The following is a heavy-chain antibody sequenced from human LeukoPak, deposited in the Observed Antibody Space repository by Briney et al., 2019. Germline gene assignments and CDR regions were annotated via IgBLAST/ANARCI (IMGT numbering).Heavy chain of an antibody. CDR2: ISGSGGST. CDR3: AKDLPISSSWYNYFYYYYGMDV. D-gene: IGHD6-13*01. V-gene: IGHV3-23*01. J-gene: IGHJ6*02. CDR1: GFTFISYA. Sequence: GGSLRFSCAASGFTFISYAMRWVRQAPGKGLEWVSAISGSGGSTYYADSVKGRFTISRDNAKNTLYPQMNSLRAEDTAVYYYAKDLPISSSWYNYFYYYYGMDVWGQGTTVTVSS.